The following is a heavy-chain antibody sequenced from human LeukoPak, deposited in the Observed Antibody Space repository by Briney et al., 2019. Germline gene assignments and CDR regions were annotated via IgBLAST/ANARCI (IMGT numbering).Heavy chain of an antibody. V-gene: IGHV3-30*02. D-gene: IGHD5-18*01. J-gene: IGHJ4*02. CDR1: GFTFSSYG. CDR3: ARYVADTAPFDY. Sequence: GGSLRLSCAASGFTFSSYGMHWVRQAPGKGLEWVAFIRYDGSNKYYADSVKGRFTISRDNSKNTLYLQMNSLRAEDTAVYYCARYVADTAPFDYWGQGTLVTVSS. CDR2: IRYDGSNK.